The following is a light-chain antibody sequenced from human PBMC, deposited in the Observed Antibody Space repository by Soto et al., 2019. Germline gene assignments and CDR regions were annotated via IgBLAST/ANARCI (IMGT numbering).Light chain of an antibody. Sequence: QSALTQPASVSGSPGQSITISCTGTSSDVGSYNLVSWYQQHPGKAPKLMIYEGTKRPSGVSNRFSGSKSGNTASLTNSGLQAEDEADYYCCSYAGSSTFAVFGTGTKLTVL. CDR2: EGT. J-gene: IGLJ1*01. CDR3: CSYAGSSTFAV. CDR1: SSDVGSYNL. V-gene: IGLV2-23*03.